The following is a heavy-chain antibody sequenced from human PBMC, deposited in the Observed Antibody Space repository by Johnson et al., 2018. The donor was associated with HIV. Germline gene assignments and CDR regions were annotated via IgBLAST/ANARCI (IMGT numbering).Heavy chain of an antibody. Sequence: VQLVESGGGLEQPGRSLRLSCTGSGFIFGDYAMSWFRQAAGKGLEWVGFIRSKPYGGTTEYAASVKGRFTISRDDSKSIAYLQMNSLKTDDTAVYYCTRSKPSTNYFGGECYLEAFDIWGQGTMVTVSS. CDR2: IRSKPYGGTT. CDR3: TRSKPSTNYFGGECYLEAFDI. CDR1: GFIFGDYA. D-gene: IGHD2-21*01. V-gene: IGHV3-49*03. J-gene: IGHJ3*02.